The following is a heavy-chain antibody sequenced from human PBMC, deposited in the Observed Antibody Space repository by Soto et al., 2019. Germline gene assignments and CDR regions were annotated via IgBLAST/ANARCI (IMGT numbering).Heavy chain of an antibody. D-gene: IGHD3-22*01. CDR2: IYSGGST. V-gene: IGHV3-66*01. CDR1: GLTVGGNY. Sequence: GGSLRLPCAAFGLTVGGNYIRWVRQAQGKGLEWVSVIYSGGSTYYADSVKGRFTISRDNSKNTLYLQMNSLRAEDTAVYYCARAGYYDSSGYYSREHDAFDIWGQGTMVTVSS. CDR3: ARAGYYDSSGYYSREHDAFDI. J-gene: IGHJ3*02.